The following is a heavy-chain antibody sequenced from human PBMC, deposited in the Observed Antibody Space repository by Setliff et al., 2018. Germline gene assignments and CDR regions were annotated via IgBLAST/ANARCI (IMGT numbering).Heavy chain of an antibody. V-gene: IGHV1-69*05. J-gene: IGHJ4*02. D-gene: IGHD4-17*01. CDR3: VRGGRTLTTLPPSPPFAY. CDR2: IIPIFGTA. Sequence: VASVKVSCKASGGTFSSYAISWVRQAPGQGLEWMGGIIPIFGTANYAQKFQGRVTMTRDTSTSTAYMELSSLRSEDRAIYHCVRGGRTLTTLPPSPPFAYWGQGTLVTVS. CDR1: GGTFSSYA.